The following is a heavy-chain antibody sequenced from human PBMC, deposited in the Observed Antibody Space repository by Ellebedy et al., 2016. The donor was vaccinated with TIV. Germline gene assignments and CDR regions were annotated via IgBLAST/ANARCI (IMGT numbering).Heavy chain of an antibody. CDR1: GYTFTGYY. D-gene: IGHD6-6*01. Sequence: AASVKVSCKASGYTFTGYYMHWVRQAPGQGLEWMGWINPNSGGTNYAQKFQGRVTMTRDTSISTAYMELSRLRSDDTAVYYCARGSSIAALPTDYWGQGTLVTVSS. J-gene: IGHJ4*02. CDR3: ARGSSIAALPTDY. CDR2: INPNSGGT. V-gene: IGHV1-2*02.